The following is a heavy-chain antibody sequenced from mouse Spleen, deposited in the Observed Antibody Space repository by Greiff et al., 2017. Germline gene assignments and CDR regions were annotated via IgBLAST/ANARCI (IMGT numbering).Heavy chain of an antibody. J-gene: IGHJ2*01. CDR2: ISSGGSYT. CDR1: GFTFSSYA. CDR3: ARHRSRVTVCFDY. D-gene: IGHD2-1*01. V-gene: IGHV5-9-3*01. Sequence: EVKLVESGGGLVQPGGSLKLSCAASGFTFSSYAMSWVRQTPEKRLEWVATISSGGSYTYYPDSVQGRFTISRANAKNTLYLQMSSLRTEDTAMYYYARHRSRVTVCFDYWGQGTTLTVSS.